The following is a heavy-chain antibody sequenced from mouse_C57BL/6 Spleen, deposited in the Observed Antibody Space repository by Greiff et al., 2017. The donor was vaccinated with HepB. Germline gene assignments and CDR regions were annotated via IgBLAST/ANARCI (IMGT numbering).Heavy chain of an antibody. J-gene: IGHJ3*01. Sequence: VKLMESGAELARPGASVKLSCKASGYTFTSYGISWVKQRTGQGLEWIGEIYPRSGNTYYNEKFKGKATLTADKSSSTAYMELRSLTSEDSAVYFCAGFITTVVAKDFAYWGQGTLVTVSA. V-gene: IGHV1-81*01. CDR1: GYTFTSYG. CDR2: IYPRSGNT. D-gene: IGHD1-1*01. CDR3: AGFITTVVAKDFAY.